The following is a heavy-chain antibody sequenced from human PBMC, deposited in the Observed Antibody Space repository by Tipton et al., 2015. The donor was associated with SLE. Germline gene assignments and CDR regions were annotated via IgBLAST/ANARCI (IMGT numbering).Heavy chain of an antibody. CDR2: IYYSGCT. Sequence: TLSLTCTVSGGSISSYYWSWIRQPPGKGLEWIGYIYYSGCTNYNPSLKSRVTISVDTSKNQFSLKLSSVTAADTAVYYCARDGARSDYVRWFDPWGQGTLVTVSS. CDR1: GGSISSYY. J-gene: IGHJ5*02. CDR3: ARDGARSDYVRWFDP. D-gene: IGHD4-17*01. V-gene: IGHV4-59*01.